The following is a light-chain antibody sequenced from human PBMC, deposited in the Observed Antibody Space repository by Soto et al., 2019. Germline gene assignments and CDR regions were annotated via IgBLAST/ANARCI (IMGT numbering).Light chain of an antibody. CDR2: DAS. V-gene: IGKV1-5*01. Sequence: DIQMTQAPSTLSASVGDRVTITCRASQSISYWLAWYQQKPGKAPNLLIYDASNLESGVPSRFSGSGFGTEFTLTLSRLQPDDFATYYCQQYNSYSWTFGQGTKVDLK. CDR3: QQYNSYSWT. J-gene: IGKJ1*01. CDR1: QSISYW.